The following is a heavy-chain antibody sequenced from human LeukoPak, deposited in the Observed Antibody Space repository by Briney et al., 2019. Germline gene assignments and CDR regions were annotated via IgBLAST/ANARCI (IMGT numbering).Heavy chain of an antibody. CDR3: ATLGAVSTKSMAFDI. J-gene: IGHJ3*02. Sequence: GESLKISCKGSGYSFTSYWIGWVRQMPGKGLEWMGIIYPGDSDTRYSPSFQGQVTISADKSISTAYLQWSSLKASDTAMYYCATLGAVSTKSMAFDIWGQGTMVTVSS. V-gene: IGHV5-51*01. CDR2: IYPGDSDT. CDR1: GYSFTSYW. D-gene: IGHD2-8*01.